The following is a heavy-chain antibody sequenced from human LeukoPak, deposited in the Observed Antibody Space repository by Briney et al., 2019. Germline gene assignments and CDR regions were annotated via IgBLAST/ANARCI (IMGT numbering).Heavy chain of an antibody. Sequence: GGALRLSCAASGFSFRTYWFHWVRQAPGKGLEWVSYTSSSSSTIYYADSVKSRFTISRDNAKNSLYLQMNSLRAEDTAVYYCARLRYYGMDVWGQGTTVTVSS. CDR3: ARLRYYGMDV. V-gene: IGHV3-48*04. CDR1: GFSFRTYW. J-gene: IGHJ6*02. CDR2: TSSSSSTI.